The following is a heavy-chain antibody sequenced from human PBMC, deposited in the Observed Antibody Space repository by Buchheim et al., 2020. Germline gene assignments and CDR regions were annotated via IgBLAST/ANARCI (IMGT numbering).Heavy chain of an antibody. Sequence: QVHLQESGPGLVKPSGTLSLTCGVSGGSISSTDWWSWVRQPPGKGLDWIGEIYQSGSTNYNPSLKSRVTISIDKTKNLFSLKLKSVTAADTAVYYCAREYVGATTHWFDPWGQGTL. CDR2: IYQSGST. D-gene: IGHD1-26*01. J-gene: IGHJ5*02. V-gene: IGHV4-4*02. CDR1: GGSISSTDW. CDR3: AREYVGATTHWFDP.